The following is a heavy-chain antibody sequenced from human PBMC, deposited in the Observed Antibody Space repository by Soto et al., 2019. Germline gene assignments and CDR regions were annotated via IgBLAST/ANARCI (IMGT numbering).Heavy chain of an antibody. Sequence: PGGSLRLSCAASGFTFSSYAMHWVRQAPGKGLEWVAVISYDGSNKYYADSVKGRFTISRDNSKNTLYLQMNSLRAEDTAVYYCAGEYSSSWNYYGMDVWGQGTTVTVSS. CDR1: GFTFSSYA. CDR2: ISYDGSNK. D-gene: IGHD6-6*01. CDR3: AGEYSSSWNYYGMDV. V-gene: IGHV3-30-3*01. J-gene: IGHJ6*02.